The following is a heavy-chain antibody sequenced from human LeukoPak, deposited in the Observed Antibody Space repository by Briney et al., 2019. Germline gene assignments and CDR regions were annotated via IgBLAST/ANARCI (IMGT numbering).Heavy chain of an antibody. CDR3: GSSDLS. J-gene: IGHJ5*02. D-gene: IGHD6-6*01. Sequence: GWSLRLSCAASGFTFTNSWMSWVRQAPVKRLEWVAEIDPDGSGRYYVDSVRGRFTISRDNTKNSVFLQLNSLRAEDTAVYYCGSSDLSWGQGTPVTVSS. CDR2: IDPDGSGR. V-gene: IGHV3-7*01. CDR1: GFTFTNSW.